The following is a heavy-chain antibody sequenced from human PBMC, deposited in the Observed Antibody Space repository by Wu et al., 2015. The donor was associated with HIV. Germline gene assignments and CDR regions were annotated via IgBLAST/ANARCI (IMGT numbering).Heavy chain of an antibody. V-gene: IGHV1-46*01. J-gene: IGHJ4*02. D-gene: IGHD3-22*01. CDR1: GYTFINNF. CDR2: INPRTDST. CDR3: ARERVDYDSGGYRAHRGYYFDY. Sequence: VQLVQSGAEVQKPGASVKISCTAFGYTFINNFLHWVRQAFGQGPEWMGVINPRTDSTTYAETFEGRLTMTRDTSKSTMYMELTSLRSDDTAIYYCARERVDYDSGGYRAHRGYYFDYWGQGTLVIVSS.